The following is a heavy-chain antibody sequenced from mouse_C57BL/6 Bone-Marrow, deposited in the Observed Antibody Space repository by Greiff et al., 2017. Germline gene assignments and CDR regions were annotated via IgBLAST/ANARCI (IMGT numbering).Heavy chain of an antibody. CDR2: INYDGSST. CDR1: GFTFSDYY. CDR3: ARDHQSFDY. Sequence: EVKLEESEGGLVQPGSSMKLSCTASGFTFSDYYMAWVRQVPEKGLDWVANINYDGSSTYYLDSLKSRFIISRDTEKNILYLQMSRLKSEDTATYYCARDHQSFDYWGQGTTLTVSS. J-gene: IGHJ2*01. V-gene: IGHV5-16*01.